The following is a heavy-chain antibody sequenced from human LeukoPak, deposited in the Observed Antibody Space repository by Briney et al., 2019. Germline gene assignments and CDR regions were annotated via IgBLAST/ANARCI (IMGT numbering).Heavy chain of an antibody. CDR1: GYTFTGYY. Sequence: GASVTVSCKASGYTFTGYYVHWVRQAPGQGLEWVGWINPNSGGTMYAQKFQGRVTMTRDTSISTAYMELSRLKSDDTAVYYCARAGLGYDILTGYSTQYFDYWGQGTLVTVSS. V-gene: IGHV1-2*02. D-gene: IGHD3-9*01. CDR3: ARAGLGYDILTGYSTQYFDY. J-gene: IGHJ4*02. CDR2: INPNSGGT.